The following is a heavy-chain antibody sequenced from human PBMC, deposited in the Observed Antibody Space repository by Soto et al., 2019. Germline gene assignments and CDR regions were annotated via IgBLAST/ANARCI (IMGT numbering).Heavy chain of an antibody. J-gene: IGHJ4*02. CDR1: GGSISSYY. CDR2: IYYSGST. CDR3: ARVTVTTVFDY. D-gene: IGHD4-17*01. Sequence: SETLSLTCTVSGGSISSYYRSWIRQPPGKGLEWIGYIYYSGSTNYSPSLKSRVTISVDTSKNQFSLKLSSVTAADTAVYYCARVTVTTVFDYWGQGTLVTVSS. V-gene: IGHV4-59*01.